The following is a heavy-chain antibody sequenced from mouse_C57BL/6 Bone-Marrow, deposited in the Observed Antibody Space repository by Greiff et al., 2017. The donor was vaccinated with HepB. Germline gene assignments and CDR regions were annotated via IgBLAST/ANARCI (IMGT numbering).Heavy chain of an antibody. J-gene: IGHJ3*01. CDR2: IWRGGST. CDR1: GFSLTSYG. V-gene: IGHV2-5*01. Sequence: VKVVESGPGLVQPSQRLSITCTVSGFSLTSYGVHWVRQSPGKGLEWLGVIWRGGSTDYNAAFMSRLSITKDNSKSQVFFKMNSLQADDTAIYYCAKSEYSNYVFAYWGQGTLVTVSA. D-gene: IGHD2-5*01. CDR3: AKSEYSNYVFAY.